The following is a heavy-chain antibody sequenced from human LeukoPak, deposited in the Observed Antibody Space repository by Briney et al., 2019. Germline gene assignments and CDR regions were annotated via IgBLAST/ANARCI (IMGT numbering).Heavy chain of an antibody. D-gene: IGHD5-24*01. CDR1: GFTFSSYA. V-gene: IGHV3-53*04. Sequence: GGSLRLSCAASGFTFSSYAMSWVRQAPGKGLEWVSVIYMGGNTFYEDSVKGRFTISRHTSKNTLYLQMNSLRAEDSAVYYCGSQYGNSWQYWGQGTLVTVSS. J-gene: IGHJ4*02. CDR3: GSQYGNSWQY. CDR2: IYMGGNT.